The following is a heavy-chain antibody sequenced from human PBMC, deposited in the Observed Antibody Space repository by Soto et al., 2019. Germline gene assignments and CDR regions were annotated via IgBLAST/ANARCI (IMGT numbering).Heavy chain of an antibody. D-gene: IGHD3-10*01. CDR2: IHGGGNSA. Sequence: EVQLLESGGALVQPGRSLRLSCAASGFTFSGYAMSWVRQAPGKGLEWVSVIHGGGNSAYYADSVKGRFTISRDNSKNALCLPMGRRRGADRAVYYCAKDRGRVPTSCHFDYWGEGTLVTAAS. CDR3: AKDRGRVPTSCHFDY. V-gene: IGHV3-23*01. CDR1: GFTFSGYA. J-gene: IGHJ4*02.